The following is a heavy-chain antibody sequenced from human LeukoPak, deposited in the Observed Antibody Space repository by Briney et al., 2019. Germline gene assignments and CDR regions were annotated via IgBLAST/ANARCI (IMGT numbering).Heavy chain of an antibody. CDR2: INHSGST. CDR1: GGSFSGYY. J-gene: IGHJ6*02. CDR3: ARVGYCSSTSCYTPYYYGMDV. V-gene: IGHV4-34*01. D-gene: IGHD2-2*02. Sequence: SETLSLTRAVYGGSFSGYYWSWIRQPPGKGLEWIGEINHSGSTNYNPSLKSRVTISVDTSKNQFSLKLSSVTAADTAVYYCARVGYCSSTSCYTPYYYGMDVWGQGTTVTVSS.